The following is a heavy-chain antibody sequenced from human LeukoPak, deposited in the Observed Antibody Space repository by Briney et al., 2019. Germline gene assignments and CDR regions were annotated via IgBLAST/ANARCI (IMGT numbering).Heavy chain of an antibody. CDR1: GFTFSSYG. CDR2: ISGSGGST. Sequence: PGGSLRLSCAASGFTFSSYGMSWVRQAPGKGLEWVSAISGSGGSTYYADSVKGRFTISRDNSKNMLYLQMNSLRAEDTAVYYCAKDPLYCSGGSCYLWAFDIWGQGTMVTVSS. J-gene: IGHJ3*02. D-gene: IGHD2-15*01. V-gene: IGHV3-23*01. CDR3: AKDPLYCSGGSCYLWAFDI.